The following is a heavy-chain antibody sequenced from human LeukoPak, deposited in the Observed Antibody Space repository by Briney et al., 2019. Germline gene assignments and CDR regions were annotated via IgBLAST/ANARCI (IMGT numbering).Heavy chain of an antibody. CDR2: IIPIFDTA. Sequence: GASVKVSCKASGGTFSSYAISWVRQAPGQGLEWMGGIIPIFDTANYAQKFQGRVTITADESTSTAYMELSSLRSEDTAVYYCARSRVEMATVNWFDPWGQGTLVTVSS. V-gene: IGHV1-69*13. J-gene: IGHJ5*02. CDR1: GGTFSSYA. D-gene: IGHD5-24*01. CDR3: ARSRVEMATVNWFDP.